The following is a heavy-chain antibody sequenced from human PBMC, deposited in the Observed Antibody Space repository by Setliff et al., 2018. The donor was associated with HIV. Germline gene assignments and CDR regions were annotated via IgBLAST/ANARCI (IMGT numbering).Heavy chain of an antibody. CDR1: GFTFSNAW. Sequence: GGSLRLSCAASGFTFSNAWMSWVRQAPGKGLEWVGRIKSKTDGGTTDYAAPVKGRFTISRDDSKNTLYLQMNSLKTEDTAVYYCTRHVDSGTYMDVWGRGTTVTVSS. CDR2: IKSKTDGGTT. CDR3: TRHVDSGTYMDV. J-gene: IGHJ6*03. V-gene: IGHV3-15*01. D-gene: IGHD5-18*01.